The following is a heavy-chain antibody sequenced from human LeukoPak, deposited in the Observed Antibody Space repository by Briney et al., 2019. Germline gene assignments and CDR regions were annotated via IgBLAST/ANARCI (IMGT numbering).Heavy chain of an antibody. Sequence: GASVKVSCKASGYTFTSYYMHWVRQAPGQGLEWMGIINPSGGSTSYAQKFQGRVTMTTDTSTSTAYMELRSLRSDDTAVYYCARKSYYYYGMDVWGQGTTVTVSS. J-gene: IGHJ6*02. CDR2: INPSGGST. CDR1: GYTFTSYY. CDR3: ARKSYYYYGMDV. V-gene: IGHV1-46*01.